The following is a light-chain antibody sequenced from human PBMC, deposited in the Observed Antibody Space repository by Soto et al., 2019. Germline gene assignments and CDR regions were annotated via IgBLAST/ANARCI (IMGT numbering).Light chain of an antibody. CDR1: GNAVSYQL. V-gene: IGLV2-23*02. J-gene: IGLJ1*01. CDR3: CSYAGSTTDV. CDR2: DLT. Sequence: QSVLTQPASVSGARGQSITISCSGNAVSYQLVSWYQKQPGKAPKLILYDLTTRPSGVSNRFSGFKSGTTASLRITGLQAEDEGEYYCCSYAGSTTDVFGTGTKVTVL.